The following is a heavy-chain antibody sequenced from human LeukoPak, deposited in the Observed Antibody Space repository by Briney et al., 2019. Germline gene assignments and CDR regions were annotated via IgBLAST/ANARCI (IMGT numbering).Heavy chain of an antibody. D-gene: IGHD4-23*01. CDR3: ARRDGGNLFGSVDY. Sequence: ASVKVSCKTSGYGFTNYGFSWVRQAPGQGLEWMGWINTNTGNPTYAQGFTGRFVFSLDTSVSTAYLQISSLKAEDTAVYYCARRDGGNLFGSVDYWGQGTLVTVSS. CDR1: GYGFTNYG. J-gene: IGHJ4*02. CDR2: INTNTGNP. V-gene: IGHV7-4-1*02.